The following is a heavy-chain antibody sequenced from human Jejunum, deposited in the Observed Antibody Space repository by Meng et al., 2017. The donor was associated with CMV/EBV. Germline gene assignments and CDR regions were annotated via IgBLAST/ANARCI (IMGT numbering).Heavy chain of an antibody. V-gene: IGHV3-9*01. CDR2: ISWNSGDT. Sequence: DYAMYWVRKAPGRGLEWVAGISWNSGDTGYAASVQGRFSISRDNGKNTLYLQMTSLTVDDTAVYYCARDSYCGRVRCRTGTYFDPWGQGTLVTVSS. CDR3: ARDSYCGRVRCRTGTYFDP. CDR1: DYA. J-gene: IGHJ5*02. D-gene: IGHD2-21*01.